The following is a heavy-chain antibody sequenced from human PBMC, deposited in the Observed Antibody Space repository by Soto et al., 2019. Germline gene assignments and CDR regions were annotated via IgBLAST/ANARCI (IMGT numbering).Heavy chain of an antibody. CDR3: ARDLSSRGAPVAGTGYFDY. CDR1: GYTFTSYA. V-gene: IGHV1-3*01. CDR2: INAGNGNT. J-gene: IGHJ4*02. Sequence: ASVKVSCKASGYTFTSYAMHWVRQAPGQRLEWMGWINAGNGNTKYSQKFQGRVTITRDTSARTAYMELSSLRSEDTAVYYCARDLSSRGAPVAGTGYFDYWGQGTLVTVSS. D-gene: IGHD6-19*01.